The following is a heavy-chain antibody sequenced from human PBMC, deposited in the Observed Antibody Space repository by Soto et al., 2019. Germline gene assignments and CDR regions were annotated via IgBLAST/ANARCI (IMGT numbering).Heavy chain of an antibody. J-gene: IGHJ4*02. CDR2: VRHRANT. V-gene: IGHV4-59*01. D-gene: IGHD6-6*01. Sequence: QVQLQESGPGLVKPSETLSLTCTVSGDSISSYYWSWVRQPPGGGLEWVGYVRHRANTIYNPSLESRVTISVDASKNQFSLQLSSVTAADTAVYYWARDGFASSSGFDYWGQGTLVIVSS. CDR3: ARDGFASSSGFDY. CDR1: GDSISSYY.